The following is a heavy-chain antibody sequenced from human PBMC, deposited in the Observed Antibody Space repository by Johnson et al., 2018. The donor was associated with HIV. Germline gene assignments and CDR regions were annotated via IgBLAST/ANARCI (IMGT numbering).Heavy chain of an antibody. J-gene: IGHJ3*02. Sequence: QMQLVESGGGVVQPGRSLRLSCAASEFTFSSYAFHWVRQAPGKGLEWVALISSDGSGKYYADSVKGRSTISRDNSKNTLYLQMHSLTPEDTAVYYCARDRHSSSFDAFDILGQGTMVTVSS. CDR2: ISSDGSGK. V-gene: IGHV3-30*04. CDR3: ARDRHSSSFDAFDI. CDR1: EFTFSSYA. D-gene: IGHD6-6*01.